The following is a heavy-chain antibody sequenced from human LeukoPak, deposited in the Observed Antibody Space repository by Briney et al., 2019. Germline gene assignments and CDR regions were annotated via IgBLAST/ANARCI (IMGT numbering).Heavy chain of an antibody. J-gene: IGHJ3*02. Sequence: ASVKVSCKVSGYTLTELSMHWVRQAPGKGLEWMGGFDPEDGETIYAQKFQGRVTMTEDTSTDTAYMELSSLRSEDTAVYYCATDLGGSGRHDAFDIWGQGTMVTVSS. CDR1: GYTLTELS. CDR2: FDPEDGET. CDR3: ATDLGGSGRHDAFDI. D-gene: IGHD3-10*01. V-gene: IGHV1-24*01.